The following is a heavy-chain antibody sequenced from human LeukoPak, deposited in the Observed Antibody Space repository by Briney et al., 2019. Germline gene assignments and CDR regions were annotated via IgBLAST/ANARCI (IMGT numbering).Heavy chain of an antibody. D-gene: IGHD1-7*01. J-gene: IGHJ3*02. V-gene: IGHV4-4*07. CDR1: GYSISSGYY. CDR3: ARVITGTTTAFEI. Sequence: SETLSLTCTVSGYSISSGYYWTWIRQPAGKGLEWIGRVYTSGSTHYNPSLKTRLTMSVDTSKNQFSLKLSSVTAADTAVYYCARVITGTTTAFEIWGQGTMVTVSS. CDR2: VYTSGST.